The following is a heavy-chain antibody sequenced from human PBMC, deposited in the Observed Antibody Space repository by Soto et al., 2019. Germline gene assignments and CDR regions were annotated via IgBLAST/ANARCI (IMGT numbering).Heavy chain of an antibody. CDR3: AAPRVPVARPRYFDP. Sequence: WGSLLLPCAPSVFAFTTSGMYWLRQAPGKGLEWAPAIGAGSAATHYADSLQGRFTISRDDSKNILYLHMDSLKAEDTAVYYCAAPRVPVARPRYFDPWGQGTPVTVSS. D-gene: IGHD6-19*01. CDR2: IGAGSAAT. J-gene: IGHJ5*02. V-gene: IGHV3-23*01. CDR1: VFAFTTSG.